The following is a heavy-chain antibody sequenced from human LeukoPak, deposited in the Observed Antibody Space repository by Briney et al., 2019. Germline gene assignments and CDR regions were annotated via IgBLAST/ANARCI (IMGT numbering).Heavy chain of an antibody. CDR3: ARHSDVIGAI. V-gene: IGHV5-51*01. D-gene: IGHD3-10*01. J-gene: IGHJ4*02. CDR2: IYPRDSDT. Sequence: RGESLKISCKSSGYTFTHQWIGWVRQKSGSGLEWLGIIYPRDSDTIYSPSFQGHVTISADTSINTAYLEWSRLEASDTAIYYCARHSDVIGAIWGQGTLVTVSS. CDR1: GYTFTHQW.